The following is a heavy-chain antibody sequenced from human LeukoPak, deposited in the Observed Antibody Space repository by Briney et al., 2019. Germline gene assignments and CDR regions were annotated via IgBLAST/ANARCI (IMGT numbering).Heavy chain of an antibody. J-gene: IGHJ6*02. V-gene: IGHV3-74*01. CDR3: ARDAHRGMDV. CDR2: IESDGGDT. Sequence: GGSLRLSSAASGFSLSGYWMQWVRQAPGKGPVWVARIESDGGDTIYADSVKGRFTISRDNANNMLYLQMNSLRAEDTAVYYCARDAHRGMDVWGQGTTVTVSS. CDR1: GFSLSGYW.